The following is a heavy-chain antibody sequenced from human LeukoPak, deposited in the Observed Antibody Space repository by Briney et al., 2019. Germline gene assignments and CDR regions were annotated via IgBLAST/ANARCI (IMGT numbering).Heavy chain of an antibody. V-gene: IGHV3-23*01. J-gene: IGHJ4*02. D-gene: IGHD6-13*01. Sequence: GGSLRLSCAASGFTFSNYAMSWVRQAPTKGLEWVATMNHVGTIIHYADSVKGRFTISRDNSKNMVYLQMNSLRAGDTAVYYCAKGLRTTIAAAGTHFDYWGRGTLVTVSS. CDR3: AKGLRTTIAAAGTHFDY. CDR1: GFTFSNYA. CDR2: MNHVGTII.